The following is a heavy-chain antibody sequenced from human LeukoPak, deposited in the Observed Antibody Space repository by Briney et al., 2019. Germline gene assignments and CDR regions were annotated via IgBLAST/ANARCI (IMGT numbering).Heavy chain of an antibody. Sequence: GASVKVSCKASGYTFTGYYMHWVRQAPGQGLEWMGWINPNSGGTNYAQKFQGRVTMTRDTSTSTAYMELSRLRSDHTAVYYCARVDDSSGYLKYWGQGTLVTVSS. CDR3: ARVDDSSGYLKY. D-gene: IGHD3-22*01. J-gene: IGHJ4*02. V-gene: IGHV1-2*02. CDR2: INPNSGGT. CDR1: GYTFTGYY.